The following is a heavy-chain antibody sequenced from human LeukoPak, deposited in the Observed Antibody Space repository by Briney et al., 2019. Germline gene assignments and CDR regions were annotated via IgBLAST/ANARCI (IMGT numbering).Heavy chain of an antibody. D-gene: IGHD1-26*01. Sequence: SETLSLTRTVSGGSISSSSYYWGWIPQPPGKGLEWIGNIYHSGSTYYNPSLKSRVTISVDTSKNQFSLKLSSVTAADTALYFCARKGALTNTGNTYFDYWGQGNLVTVSS. CDR3: ARKGALTNTGNTYFDY. CDR1: GGSISSSSYY. V-gene: IGHV4-39*07. CDR2: IYHSGST. J-gene: IGHJ4*02.